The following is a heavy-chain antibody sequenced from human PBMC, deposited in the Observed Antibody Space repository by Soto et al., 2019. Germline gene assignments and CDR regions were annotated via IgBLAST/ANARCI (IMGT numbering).Heavy chain of an antibody. V-gene: IGHV3-30*18. CDR2: ISYDGSNK. J-gene: IGHJ4*02. D-gene: IGHD3-16*01. Sequence: QVQLVESGGGVVQPGRSLRLSCAASGFTFSSYGMHWVRQAPGKGLEWVAVISYDGSNKYYADSVKGRFTISRDNSKNTLYLQMNSLRAVDTAVYYCAQDLGGRPTSLDYWGQGTLVTVSS. CDR1: GFTFSSYG. CDR3: AQDLGGRPTSLDY.